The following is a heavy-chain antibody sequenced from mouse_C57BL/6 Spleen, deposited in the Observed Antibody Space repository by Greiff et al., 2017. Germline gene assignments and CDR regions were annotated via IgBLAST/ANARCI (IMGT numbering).Heavy chain of an antibody. Sequence: EVQLVESGPGLVKPSQSLSLTCSVTGYSITSGYYWNWIRQFPGNKLEWMGYISYDGSNNYNPSLKNRIPITRDTSKNQFFLKLNSVTTEDTATYYCASYSNYFDYWGQGTTLTVSS. V-gene: IGHV3-6*01. CDR1: GYSITSGYY. J-gene: IGHJ2*01. CDR3: ASYSNYFDY. D-gene: IGHD2-5*01. CDR2: ISYDGSN.